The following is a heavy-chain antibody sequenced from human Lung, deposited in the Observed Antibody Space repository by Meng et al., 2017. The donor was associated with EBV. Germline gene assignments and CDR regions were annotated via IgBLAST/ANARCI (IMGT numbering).Heavy chain of an antibody. CDR1: GGSISTSGSY. J-gene: IGHJ5*02. Sequence: SGPVRVKPSHALSLTWSVLGGSISTSGSYWGWIRQPPGKGLEWIGRIGHSGITYYSPSLKSRVTVSLDTSKSQFSLKLTSVTAADTAVYYCVRSSGWVRTGFDPWGQGTLVTVSS. CDR3: VRSSGWVRTGFDP. D-gene: IGHD6-19*01. V-gene: IGHV4-39*01. CDR2: IGHSGIT.